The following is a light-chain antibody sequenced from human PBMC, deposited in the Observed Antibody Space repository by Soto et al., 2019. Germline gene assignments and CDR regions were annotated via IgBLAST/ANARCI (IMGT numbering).Light chain of an antibody. CDR1: QSVSSSS. Sequence: EIVLTQSPGTLSLSPGERATLSCRASQSVSSSSLAWYQQKPGQAPRLLIYGASSRATGIQDRFSGSGSGKDFPLTISRLEPEDFAVFYCQQYGSSPYTFGQGTKLEIK. J-gene: IGKJ2*01. V-gene: IGKV3-20*01. CDR2: GAS. CDR3: QQYGSSPYT.